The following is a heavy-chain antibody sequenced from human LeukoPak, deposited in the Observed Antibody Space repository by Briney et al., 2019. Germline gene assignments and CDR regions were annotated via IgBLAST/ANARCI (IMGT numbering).Heavy chain of an antibody. V-gene: IGHV3-23*01. CDR3: AKASGSPYYFDY. Sequence: GGSLRLSCAASGFTFSNFAMSWVRQAPGKGLECVSLISANGGATYYADSVKGRFTISRDNSKSTLYLQMHSLRADDTAVYYCAKASGSPYYFDYWGQGTLVTVSS. D-gene: IGHD3-10*01. CDR2: ISANGGAT. CDR1: GFTFSNFA. J-gene: IGHJ4*02.